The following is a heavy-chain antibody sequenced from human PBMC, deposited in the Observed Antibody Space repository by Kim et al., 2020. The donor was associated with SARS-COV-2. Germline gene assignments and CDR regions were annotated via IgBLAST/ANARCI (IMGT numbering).Heavy chain of an antibody. CDR1: GGSISSSSYY. CDR2: IYYSGST. D-gene: IGHD6-13*01. J-gene: IGHJ4*02. V-gene: IGHV4-39*01. CDR3: ARHLAAAGRVFDY. Sequence: SETLSLTCTVSGGSISSSSYYWGWIRQPPGKGLEWIGSIYYSGSTYYNPSLKSRVTISVDTSKNQFSLKLSSVTAADTAVYYCARHLAAAGRVFDYWGQGTLVTVSS.